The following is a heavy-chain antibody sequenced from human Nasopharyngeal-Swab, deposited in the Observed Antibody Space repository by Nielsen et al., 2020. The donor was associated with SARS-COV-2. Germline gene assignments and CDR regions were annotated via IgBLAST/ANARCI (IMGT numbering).Heavy chain of an antibody. CDR2: FTHKRGT. D-gene: IGHD3-16*02. J-gene: IGHJ3*02. V-gene: IGHV4-34*01. CDR3: ARAHYDYIWGSYRSAFQDDAFDI. Sequence: GTGLAGFGAFTHKRGTNYNPSLESRVTVSLDTSKSQLSLRLISVTAADTAVYYCARAHYDYIWGSYRSAFQDDAFDIWGQGTMVTVSS.